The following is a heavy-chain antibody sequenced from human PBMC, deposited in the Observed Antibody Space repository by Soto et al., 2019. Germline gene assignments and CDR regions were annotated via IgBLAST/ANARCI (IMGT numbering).Heavy chain of an antibody. CDR2: ISSSSSYI. J-gene: IGHJ1*01. CDR3: AREGAVADCRRGCFQH. CDR1: GFTFSSYS. Sequence: EGQLVESGGGLGKPVGSLRLSCSSSGFTFSSYSMNWVLQAPGKGLEWVSSISSSSSYIYYSDSVKGRFTISRDNAKNSRYMEMNSLRAEDTAVYYCAREGAVADCRRGCFQHWGQGNLVTVSS. V-gene: IGHV3-21*01. D-gene: IGHD6-19*01.